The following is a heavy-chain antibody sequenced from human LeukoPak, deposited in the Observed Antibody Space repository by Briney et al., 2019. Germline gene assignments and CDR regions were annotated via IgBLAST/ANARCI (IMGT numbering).Heavy chain of an antibody. Sequence: PGGSLRLSCAASGFTFSSYAMSWVRQAPGKGLEWVSAISGDSATTYYADSVKGRFTISRDNPKNSLYLQMNSLRAEDTAVYYCARVPGGMEWSDFDYWGQGTLVAVSS. CDR2: ISGDSATT. CDR3: ARVPGGMEWSDFDY. D-gene: IGHD3-3*01. V-gene: IGHV3-23*01. CDR1: GFTFSSYA. J-gene: IGHJ4*02.